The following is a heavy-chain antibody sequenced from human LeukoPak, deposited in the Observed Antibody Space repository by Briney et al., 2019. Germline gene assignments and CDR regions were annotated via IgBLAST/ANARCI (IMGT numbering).Heavy chain of an antibody. V-gene: IGHV3-7*01. D-gene: IGHD7-27*01. CDR3: ARDVRRLTGGYFDS. Sequence: GGSLRLSCAASGFTFSSYWMSWVRQAPGKGLEWVANIKQDGSEKYYVDSVKGRFTISRDNAKNSLYLQMNSLRAEDTAVYYCARDVRRLTGGYFDSWGQGTLVTVSS. J-gene: IGHJ4*02. CDR2: IKQDGSEK. CDR1: GFTFSSYW.